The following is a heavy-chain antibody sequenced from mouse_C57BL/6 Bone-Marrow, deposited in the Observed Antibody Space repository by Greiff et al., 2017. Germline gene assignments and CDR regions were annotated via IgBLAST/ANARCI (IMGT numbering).Heavy chain of an antibody. CDR2: IDPETGGT. J-gene: IGHJ4*01. CDR3: TRSSFITTVVAPYYYAMDY. D-gene: IGHD1-1*01. Sequence: QVQLQRSGAELVRPGASVTLSCKASGYTFTDYEMHWVKQTPVHGLEWIGAIDPETGGTAYNQKFKGKAILTADKSSSTAYMELRSLTSEDSAVYYCTRSSFITTVVAPYYYAMDYWGQGTSVTVSS. CDR1: GYTFTDYE. V-gene: IGHV1-15*01.